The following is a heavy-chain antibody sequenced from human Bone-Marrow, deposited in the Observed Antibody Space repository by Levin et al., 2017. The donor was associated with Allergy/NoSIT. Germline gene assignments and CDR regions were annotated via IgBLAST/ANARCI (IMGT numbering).Heavy chain of an antibody. D-gene: IGHD2-8*02. Sequence: KASETLSLTCTVSGGAIRSSDSFWGWIRQTPGKGLEFIGTVYYSGTTYDNPSLRSRVTISVDTSQNQFSLRLSSVTAADPALYYCARHVPYCTGSGLHYYVDYWGQGTLVTVSS. CDR2: VYYSGTT. J-gene: IGHJ4*02. CDR1: GGAIRSSDSF. V-gene: IGHV4-39*01. CDR3: ARHVPYCTGSGLHYYVDY.